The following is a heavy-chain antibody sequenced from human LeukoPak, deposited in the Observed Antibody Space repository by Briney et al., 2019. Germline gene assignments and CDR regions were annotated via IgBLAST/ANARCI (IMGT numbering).Heavy chain of an antibody. J-gene: IGHJ4*02. CDR2: VSYDGSNK. Sequence: PGGSLRLSCAASGFTFSSYAMHWVRQAPGKGLEWVADVSYDGSNKYYADSVKGRFTISRDNSKNTLYLQMNSLRAEDTAVYYCARGGLTTVRSGVDYWGQGTLVTVSS. V-gene: IGHV3-30-3*01. CDR1: GFTFSSYA. D-gene: IGHD4-17*01. CDR3: ARGGLTTVRSGVDY.